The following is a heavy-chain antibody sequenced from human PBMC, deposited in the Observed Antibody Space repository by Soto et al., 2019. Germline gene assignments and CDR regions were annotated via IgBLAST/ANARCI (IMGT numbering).Heavy chain of an antibody. Sequence: ASVKVSCKASGGTFSSYAISWVRQAPGQGLEWMGGIIPIFGTANYAQKFQGRVTITADESTSTAYMELSSLRSEDTAVYYCAKYYYDSSGYYSDYYGMDVWRQGTTVTVSS. J-gene: IGHJ6*02. D-gene: IGHD3-22*01. V-gene: IGHV1-69*13. CDR1: GGTFSSYA. CDR2: IIPIFGTA. CDR3: AKYYYDSSGYYSDYYGMDV.